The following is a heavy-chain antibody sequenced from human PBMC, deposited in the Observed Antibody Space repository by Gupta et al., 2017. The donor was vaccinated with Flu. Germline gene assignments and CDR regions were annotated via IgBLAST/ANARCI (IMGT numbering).Heavy chain of an antibody. D-gene: IGHD3-22*01. V-gene: IGHV5-51*01. CDR1: GYGLNSYW. J-gene: IGHJ3*02. CDR3: ARHFRTSSGYFGAFDI. CDR2: IRPDDSDT. Sequence: QILRAGSGLKLQAELLTWLREAPGYGLNSYWIAWVRQMPGKGLEWMGIIRPDDSDTRYSPSFQGQVTFSVDKSVSTAYLQWSSLQASDTAIYYCARHFRTSSGYFGAFDIWGQGTMVTVSS.